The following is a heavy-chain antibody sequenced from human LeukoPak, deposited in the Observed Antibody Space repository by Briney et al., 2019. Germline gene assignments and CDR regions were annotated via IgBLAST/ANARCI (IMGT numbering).Heavy chain of an antibody. CDR2: IYYSGST. D-gene: IGHD6-13*01. CDR1: GGSISSYY. J-gene: IGHJ4*02. V-gene: IGHV4-59*01. CDR3: ARVGNDRYSSSWYFNY. Sequence: SETLSLTCTVSGGSISSYYWSWIRQPPGKGLEWIGYIYYSGSTNYNPSLKSRVTISVDTSKNQFSLKLKSVTAADTAVYYCARVGNDRYSSSWYFNYWGQGTLVTVSS.